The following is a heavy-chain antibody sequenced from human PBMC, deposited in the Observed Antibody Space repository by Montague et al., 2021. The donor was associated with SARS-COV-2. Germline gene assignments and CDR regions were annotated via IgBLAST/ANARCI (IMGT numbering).Heavy chain of an antibody. CDR1: GGSISNYF. V-gene: IGHV4-59*08. CDR2: IYNGGSI. J-gene: IGHJ4*02. Sequence: SETLSLTCSVSGGSISNYFWSWIRQTPGKGLEWIGYIYNGGSIDYNPSLKSRVTISVDTSKNQFSLGLSSVIASGTAVYYCAVEVKYFFDNWGQGFLVSVSS. CDR3: AVEVKYFFDN. D-gene: IGHD3-22*01.